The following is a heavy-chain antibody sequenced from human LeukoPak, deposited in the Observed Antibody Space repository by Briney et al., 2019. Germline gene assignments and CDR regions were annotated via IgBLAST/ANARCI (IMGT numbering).Heavy chain of an antibody. J-gene: IGHJ4*02. CDR3: ARSDYYYDSGGYPLFDY. D-gene: IGHD3-22*01. V-gene: IGHV4-30-4*01. CDR1: GGSISSDDYQ. Sequence: SETLSLTCTVSGGSISSDDYQWSWIRQPPGKGLEWIGYIYYSGSTSSNPPLKSRVTISVDTSKNRFSLRLSSVTAADTAVYYCARSDYYYDSGGYPLFDYWGQGILVTVSS. CDR2: IYYSGST.